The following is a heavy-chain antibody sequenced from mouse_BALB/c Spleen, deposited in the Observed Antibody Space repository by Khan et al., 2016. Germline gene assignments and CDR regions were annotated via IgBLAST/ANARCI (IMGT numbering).Heavy chain of an antibody. CDR1: GFTFSDYY. CDR3: ARHEAMDY. J-gene: IGHJ4*01. Sequence: EVELVESGGGLVQPGGSLKLSCATSGFTFSDYYMYWVRPTPEKRLGWVAYISNGGGSTYYPDPVKGRCTMSRDKAKNTLYLKMSRLKSEETAMYYCARHEAMDYWGQGTSVTVSS. V-gene: IGHV5-12*02. CDR2: ISNGGGST.